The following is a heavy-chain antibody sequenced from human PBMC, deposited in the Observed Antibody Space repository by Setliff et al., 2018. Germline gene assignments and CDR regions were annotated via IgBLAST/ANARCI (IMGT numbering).Heavy chain of an antibody. V-gene: IGHV4-34*01. D-gene: IGHD2-8*02. J-gene: IGHJ5*02. CDR2: INHSGST. Sequence: PSETLSLTCAVYGGSFSGYYWSWIRQPPGKGLEWIGEINHSGSTNYNPSLKSRVTISVDTSKNQFSLKLSSVTAADTAVYYCARVLVGFPWYNWSDPWGQGTLVTVSS. CDR1: GGSFSGYY. CDR3: ARVLVGFPWYNWSDP.